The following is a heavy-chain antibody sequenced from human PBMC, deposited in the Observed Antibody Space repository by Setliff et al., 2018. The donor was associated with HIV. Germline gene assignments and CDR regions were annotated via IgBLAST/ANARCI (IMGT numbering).Heavy chain of an antibody. V-gene: IGHV3-23*01. D-gene: IGHD3-3*01. CDR1: GFTFSNYA. CDR3: AKPRRYNTYYFDH. Sequence: GGSLRLSCAAPGFTFSNYAMSWVRQAPGEGLEWVSAILSTGERTFYADSVKGRFTISRDNSKNTVYLQMNSLKTEDTAVYYCAKPRRYNTYYFDHWGQGTLVTVSS. J-gene: IGHJ4*02. CDR2: ILSTGERT.